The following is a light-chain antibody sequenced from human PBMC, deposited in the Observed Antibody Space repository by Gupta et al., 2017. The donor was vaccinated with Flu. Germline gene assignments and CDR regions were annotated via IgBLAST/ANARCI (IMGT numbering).Light chain of an antibody. V-gene: IGKV3-15*01. J-gene: IGKJ1*01. CDR1: QSINSN. CDR2: AAS. CDR3: QQYHEWPRT. Sequence: DIVMTQSPGTLSVSPGERATLSCRADQSINSNLVWYQLRPGQAPRLVIYAASIRATGIPARFSGRGSGTEFTLTINSLQSDDVAFYYCQQYHEWPRTFGQGTKVEIK.